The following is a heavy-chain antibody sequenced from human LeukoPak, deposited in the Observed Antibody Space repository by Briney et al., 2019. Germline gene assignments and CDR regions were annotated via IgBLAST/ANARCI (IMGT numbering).Heavy chain of an antibody. J-gene: IGHJ5*02. CDR3: ARVLAADDGLYNWFDP. V-gene: IGHV1-69*13. Sequence: SVKVSCKASGGTFSSYAISWVRQAPGQGLEWMGGIIPIFGTANYAQKFQGRVTITADESTSTAYMELSSLRSEDTAVYYCARVLAADDGLYNWFDPWGQGTLVTVSS. D-gene: IGHD6-13*01. CDR2: IIPIFGTA. CDR1: GGTFSSYA.